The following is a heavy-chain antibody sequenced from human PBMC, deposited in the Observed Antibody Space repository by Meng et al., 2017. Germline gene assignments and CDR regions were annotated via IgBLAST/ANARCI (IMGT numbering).Heavy chain of an antibody. CDR1: GYTFTSYY. CDR3: ARASDSSGYYVALGY. D-gene: IGHD3-22*01. V-gene: IGHV1-46*01. Sequence: ASVKVSCKASGYTFTSYYMHWVRQAPGQGLEWMGIINPSGGSTSYAQKFQGRVTMTRDTSTSTVYMELSSLRSEDTAAYYCARASDSSGYYVALGYWGQGTLVTVSS. CDR2: INPSGGST. J-gene: IGHJ4*02.